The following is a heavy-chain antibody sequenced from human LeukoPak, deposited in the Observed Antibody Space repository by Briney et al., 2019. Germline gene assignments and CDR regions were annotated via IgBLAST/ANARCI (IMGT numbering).Heavy chain of an antibody. CDR2: IKSKTDGGTT. CDR1: GFTFSNAW. CDR3: TTERWGDNRPSDY. Sequence: GGSLRLSCAASGFTFSNAWMSWVRQAPRSGLEWVGRIKSKTDGGTTDYAAPVKGRFTISRDDSKNTLYLQMNSMKTEDTAVYYCTTERWGDNRPSDYWGQGTLVTVSS. J-gene: IGHJ4*02. V-gene: IGHV3-15*01. D-gene: IGHD3-22*01.